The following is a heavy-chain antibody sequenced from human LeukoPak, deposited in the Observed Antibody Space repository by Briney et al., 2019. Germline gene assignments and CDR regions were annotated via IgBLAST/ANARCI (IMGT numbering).Heavy chain of an antibody. D-gene: IGHD1-26*01. CDR2: INPSGGST. J-gene: IGHJ3*02. CDR3: ARDGVRWELPSAFDI. V-gene: IGHV1-46*01. Sequence: EASVKVSCKASGYTFTSYYMHWVRQAPGQGLEWMGIINPSGGSTSYAQKFQGRVTMTRDTSTSTVYMELSSLRSEDTAVYYCARDGVRWELPSAFDIWGQGTMVTVSS. CDR1: GYTFTSYY.